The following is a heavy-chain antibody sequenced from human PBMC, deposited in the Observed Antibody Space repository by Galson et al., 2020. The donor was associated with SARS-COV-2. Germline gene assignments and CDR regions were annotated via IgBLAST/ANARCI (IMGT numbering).Heavy chain of an antibody. CDR1: GYSISSGYY. V-gene: IGHV4-38-2*02. J-gene: IGHJ6*02. Sequence: SETLSLTCTVSGYSISSGYYWGWIRQPPGKGLEWIGSIYHSGSTYYNPSLKSRVTISVDTSKNQFSLKLSSVTAADTAVYYCARDHSFYDFWSGYYTGYYYYRMDVWGQGTTVTVSS. CDR2: IYHSGST. D-gene: IGHD3-3*01. CDR3: ARDHSFYDFWSGYYTGYYYYRMDV.